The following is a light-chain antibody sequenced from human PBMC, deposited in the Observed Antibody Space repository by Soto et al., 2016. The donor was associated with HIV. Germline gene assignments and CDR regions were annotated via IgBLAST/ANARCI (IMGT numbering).Light chain of an antibody. J-gene: IGLJ2*01. CDR3: QAWDTNTGV. V-gene: IGLV3-1*01. CDR1: KLGDKY. Sequence: SYELTQPPSVSVSPGQTATITCSGDKLGDKYVCWYQQKPGQSPALLIYQDTIRPSGIPERFSGSISGNTATLTISGTQAMDGADYYCQAWDTNTGVFGGGTELTVL. CDR2: QDT.